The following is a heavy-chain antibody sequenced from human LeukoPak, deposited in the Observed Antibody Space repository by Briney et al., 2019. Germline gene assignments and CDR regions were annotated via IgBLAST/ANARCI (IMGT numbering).Heavy chain of an antibody. Sequence: GGTLRLSCAASGFTFSSYGMSWIRQAPGKGLEWVSYISSSGSTIYYADSVKGRFTISRDNAKNSLYLQMNSLRAEDTAAYYCASPITMISGGYYFDYWGQGTLVTVSS. CDR2: ISSSGSTI. J-gene: IGHJ4*02. CDR1: GFTFSSYG. V-gene: IGHV3-11*01. CDR3: ASPITMISGGYYFDY. D-gene: IGHD3-22*01.